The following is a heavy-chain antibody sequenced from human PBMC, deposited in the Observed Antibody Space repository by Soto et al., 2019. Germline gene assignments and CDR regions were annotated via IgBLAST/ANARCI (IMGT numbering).Heavy chain of an antibody. CDR2: ISYDGSNK. CDR1: GFTFSSYA. V-gene: IGHV3-30-3*01. CDR3: ARDRAYSSGWYHYYYDSSGYFGGMDV. Sequence: GGSLRLSCAASGFTFSSYAMHWVRQAPGKGLEWVAVISYDGSNKYYADSVKGRFTISRDNSKNTLYLQMNSLRAEDTAVYYCARDRAYSSGWYHYYYDSSGYFGGMDVWGEGTTVTVSS. D-gene: IGHD3-22*01. J-gene: IGHJ6*04.